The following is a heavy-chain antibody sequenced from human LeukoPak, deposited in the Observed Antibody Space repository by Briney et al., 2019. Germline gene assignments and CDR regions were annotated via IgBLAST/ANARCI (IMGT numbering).Heavy chain of an antibody. D-gene: IGHD3-10*01. CDR3: VRRGVRGVTDAFDI. CDR2: ISSSGSTI. J-gene: IGHJ3*02. Sequence: GGSLRLSCAASGFTFSSYEMNWVRQAPGKGLEWVSYISSSGSTIYYADSVKGRFTISRDNTKNSLYLQMNSLRVEDTAVYYCVRRGVRGVTDAFDIWGQGTMVTVSS. CDR1: GFTFSSYE. V-gene: IGHV3-48*03.